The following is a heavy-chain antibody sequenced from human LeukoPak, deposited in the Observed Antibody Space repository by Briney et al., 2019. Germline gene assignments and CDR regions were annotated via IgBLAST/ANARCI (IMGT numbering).Heavy chain of an antibody. CDR3: ARDTQGFDRSGGPCYSGWFDP. CDR1: GGSISGYY. Sequence: SETLSLTCTVSGGSISGYYWSWIRQPPGKGLEWIGYISYSGSTYYNPSLKSRVTISVDTSKNQFSLKLTSVTAADTAVYYCARDTQGFDRSGGPCYSGWFDPWGQGTLVTVSS. V-gene: IGHV4-59*01. J-gene: IGHJ5*02. CDR2: ISYSGST. D-gene: IGHD2-15*01.